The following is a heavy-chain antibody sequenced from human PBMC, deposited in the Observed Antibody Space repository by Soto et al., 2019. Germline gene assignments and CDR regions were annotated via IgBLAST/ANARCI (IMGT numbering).Heavy chain of an antibody. CDR3: ARRSGDRSRSYGLDV. V-gene: IGHV5-51*03. Sequence: EVQLVQSGAEVKKPGESLKISCKASGYSFTSYWIGWVRQMSGKGLEWMGIIYPGDSDTRYSPSFQGQVTISADKSISTAYLQWSSLSASDTGIYYCARRSGDRSRSYGLDVWGQGTTVTVSS. CDR2: IYPGDSDT. J-gene: IGHJ6*02. CDR1: GYSFTSYW.